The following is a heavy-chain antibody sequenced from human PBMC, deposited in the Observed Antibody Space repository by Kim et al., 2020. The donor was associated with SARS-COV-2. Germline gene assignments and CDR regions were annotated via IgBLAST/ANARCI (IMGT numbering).Heavy chain of an antibody. V-gene: IGHV3-48*03. D-gene: IGHD6-13*01. Sequence: GGSLRLSCAAPGFTFSSYEMNWVRQAPGKGLEWVSYISSSGSTIYYADSVKGRFTISRDNAKNSLYLQMNSLRAEDTAVYYCARDKESGMYSSSWAPFEYCGQGTLVTVSS. CDR3: ARDKESGMYSSSWAPFEY. CDR2: ISSSGSTI. J-gene: IGHJ4*02. CDR1: GFTFSSYE.